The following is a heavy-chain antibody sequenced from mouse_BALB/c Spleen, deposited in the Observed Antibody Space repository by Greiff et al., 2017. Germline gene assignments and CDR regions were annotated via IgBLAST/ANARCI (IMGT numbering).Heavy chain of an antibody. CDR2: INPYNDGT. D-gene: IGHD1-1*01. V-gene: IGHV1-14*01. CDR3: ARRTTVQGFAY. J-gene: IGHJ3*01. CDR1: GYTFTSYV. Sequence: EVKLVESGPELVKPGASVKMSCKASGYTFTSYVMHWVKQKPGQGLEWIGYINPYNDGTKYNEKFKGKATLTSDKSSSTAYMELSSLTSEDSAVYYCARRTTVQGFAYWGQGTLVTVSA.